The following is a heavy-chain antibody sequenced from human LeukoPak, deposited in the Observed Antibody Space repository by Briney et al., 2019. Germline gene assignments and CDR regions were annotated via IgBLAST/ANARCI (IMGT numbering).Heavy chain of an antibody. Sequence: GASVKVSCKASGYTFTGYYMHWVRQAPGQGLEWMGWINPNSGGTNYAQKFQGRVTMTRDTSISTAYMELSSLRSEDTAVYYCARRSLLRTVGYYYALDVWGQGTTVTVSS. J-gene: IGHJ6*02. CDR3: ARRSLLRTVGYYYALDV. V-gene: IGHV1-2*02. CDR1: GYTFTGYY. D-gene: IGHD1-26*01. CDR2: INPNSGGT.